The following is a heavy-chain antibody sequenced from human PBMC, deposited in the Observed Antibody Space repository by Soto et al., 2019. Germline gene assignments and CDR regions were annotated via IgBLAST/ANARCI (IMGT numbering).Heavy chain of an antibody. Sequence: EAQLVESEGGLVEAGGSLRLSCAASGFTFVHAWLNWVRQAPGKGLEWIGHIKNGGATDYAAPVKGRFIISRDDSKNMVYLQMSSLKTEDSALYYCAADTPTLGQGDFEYWGQGAQVTVSS. CDR2: IKNGGAT. D-gene: IGHD1-26*01. J-gene: IGHJ4*02. CDR3: AADTPTLGQGDFEY. V-gene: IGHV3-15*01. CDR1: GFTFVHAW.